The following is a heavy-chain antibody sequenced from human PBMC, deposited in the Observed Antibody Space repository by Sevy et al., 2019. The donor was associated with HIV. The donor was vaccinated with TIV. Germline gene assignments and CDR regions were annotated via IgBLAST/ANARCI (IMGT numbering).Heavy chain of an antibody. CDR3: AKVGGSGYYETNNFDY. J-gene: IGHJ4*02. V-gene: IGHV3-23*01. CDR2: ISCSDGST. Sequence: GGSLRLSCAASGFTFSSYAMNWVRQAPGKGLEWVSVISCSDGSTQYADSVKGRFTISRDNSKNTLYLQMNSLRAEDTAVYYCAKVGGSGYYETNNFDYWGQGTLVTVSS. D-gene: IGHD3-22*01. CDR1: GFTFSSYA.